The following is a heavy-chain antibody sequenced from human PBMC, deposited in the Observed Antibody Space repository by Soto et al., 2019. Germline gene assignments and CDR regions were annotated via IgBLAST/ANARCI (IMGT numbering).Heavy chain of an antibody. Sequence: ASVKVSCKASGYTFTSYGIVWVRQAPGQGLEWMGWISPYSGETRYAEKFQDRVTLTTDTSTKTAYMDLRNLKSDDTAVYWCARGPVAGSAFWG. V-gene: IGHV1-18*04. CDR1: GYTFTSYG. J-gene: IGHJ2*01. CDR3: ARGPVAGSAF. D-gene: IGHD6-19*01. CDR2: ISPYSGET.